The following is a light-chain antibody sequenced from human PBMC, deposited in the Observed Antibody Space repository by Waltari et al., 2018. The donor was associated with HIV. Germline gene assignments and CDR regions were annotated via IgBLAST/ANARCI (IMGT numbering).Light chain of an antibody. CDR2: VNSDGSH. CDR3: QTWGTGTWV. V-gene: IGLV4-69*01. J-gene: IGLJ3*02. Sequence: QLVLTQSPSASASLGASVKLTCTITTGHSNYATPWHLQPPKKGPRSCMNVNSDGSHTKGDGIPVRFSVSGSGTERYLTISSLQSEDDADYYCQTWGTGTWVFGGGTKLTVL. CDR1: TGHSNYA.